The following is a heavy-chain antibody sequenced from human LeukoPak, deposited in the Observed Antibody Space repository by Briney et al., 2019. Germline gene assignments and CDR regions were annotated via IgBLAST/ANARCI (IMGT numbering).Heavy chain of an antibody. D-gene: IGHD6-19*01. J-gene: IGHJ5*02. CDR1: GGSCSGSY. V-gene: IGHV4-34*01. Sequence: SETLSLTCAVYGGSCSGSYWRWIRQPPGKGLEGSGEINHSGSTNYNPSLKRGGTISVETSKKEFTLKMRYGAAAEKAEYYCARHIRKRGIAVAGTPGLFAPWGQGTLVTVSS. CDR3: ARHIRKRGIAVAGTPGLFAP. CDR2: INHSGST.